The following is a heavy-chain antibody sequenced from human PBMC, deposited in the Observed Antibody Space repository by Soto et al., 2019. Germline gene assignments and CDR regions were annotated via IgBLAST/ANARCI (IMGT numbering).Heavy chain of an antibody. CDR3: EAARITMVRGVIILGSGMDV. J-gene: IGHJ6*02. D-gene: IGHD3-10*01. V-gene: IGHV1-58*01. CDR1: GFTFTSSA. CDR2: IVVGSGNT. Sequence: VKVSCKASGFTFTSSAVQRVRQARGQRLEGRGWIVVGSGNTNYAQNFQERVTITRDMSTSTAYMELSSLRSEDTAVYYCEAARITMVRGVIILGSGMDVWGQGTTITVSS.